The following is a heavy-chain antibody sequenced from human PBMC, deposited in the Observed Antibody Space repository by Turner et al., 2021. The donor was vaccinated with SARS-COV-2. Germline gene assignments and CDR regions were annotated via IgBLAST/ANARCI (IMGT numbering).Heavy chain of an antibody. V-gene: IGHV3-23*01. Sequence: EVQLLESGGGLVQPGGSLRLSCAASGFPFSSFAMTWVRQAPGKGLEWVSSISGSGGSTYYADSVKGRFTISRDNSKNTLYLQMNSLRAEDTALYYCAKGVRGAMIVVVIPYFDYWGQGTLVTVSS. D-gene: IGHD3-22*01. CDR2: ISGSGGST. CDR3: AKGVRGAMIVVVIPYFDY. CDR1: GFPFSSFA. J-gene: IGHJ4*02.